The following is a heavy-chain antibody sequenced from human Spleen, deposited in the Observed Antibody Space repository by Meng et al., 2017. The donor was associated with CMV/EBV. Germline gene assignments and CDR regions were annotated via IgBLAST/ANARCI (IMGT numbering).Heavy chain of an antibody. CDR1: GGTFNTYP. V-gene: IGHV1-69*05. CDR3: ARSIDFWSGYNYYYYGMDV. CDR2: IIPIVGTA. Sequence: SVKVSCKASGGTFNTYPISWVRLAPGQGLEWLGGIIPIVGTANYTQKFQGRVTITTDETTNTAYMELSSLRSEDTAVYYCARSIDFWSGYNYYYYGMDVWGQGTTVTVS. J-gene: IGHJ6*02. D-gene: IGHD3-3*01.